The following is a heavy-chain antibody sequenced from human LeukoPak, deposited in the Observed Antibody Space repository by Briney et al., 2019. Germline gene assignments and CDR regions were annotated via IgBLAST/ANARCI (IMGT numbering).Heavy chain of an antibody. Sequence: SETPSLTCTVSGGSISSYYWSWIRQPPGKGLEWIGYIYYSGSTNYNPSLKSRVTISVDTSKNQFSLKLSSVTAADTAVYYCARGGGSYDTQYYLDYWGQGTLVTVSS. V-gene: IGHV4-59*01. D-gene: IGHD1-26*01. CDR1: GGSISSYY. CDR2: IYYSGST. J-gene: IGHJ4*02. CDR3: ARGGGSYDTQYYLDY.